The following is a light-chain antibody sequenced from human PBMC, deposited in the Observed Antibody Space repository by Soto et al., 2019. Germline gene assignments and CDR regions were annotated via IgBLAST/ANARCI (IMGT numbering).Light chain of an antibody. CDR1: QSVRNN. CDR3: QQYNKWPPWT. V-gene: IGKV3-15*01. J-gene: IGKJ1*01. Sequence: EIVMTQSPATLSVSPGERATLSCRASQSVRNNLAWYQQKPGLAPRLLIYAVSTRATGVPARFSGNGSETEFSLTISGLQSDDYAVYYCQQYNKWPPWTFGQGTKVEIK. CDR2: AVS.